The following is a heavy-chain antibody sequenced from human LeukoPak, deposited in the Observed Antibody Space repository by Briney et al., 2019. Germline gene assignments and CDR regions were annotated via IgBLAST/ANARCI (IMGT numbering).Heavy chain of an antibody. CDR1: GFIFSSYG. CDR3: AKDRGMIVVVLFDY. CDR2: ISGSGGST. J-gene: IGHJ4*02. D-gene: IGHD3-22*01. Sequence: GGSLRLSCAASGFIFSSYGMSWVRQAPGKGLEWVSAISGSGGSTYYADSVKGRFTISRDNSKNTLYLQMNSLRAEDTAVYYCAKDRGMIVVVLFDYWGQGTLVTVSS. V-gene: IGHV3-23*01.